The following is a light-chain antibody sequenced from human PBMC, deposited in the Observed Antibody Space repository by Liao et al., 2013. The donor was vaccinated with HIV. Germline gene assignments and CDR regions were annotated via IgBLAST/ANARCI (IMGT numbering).Light chain of an antibody. CDR2: QDS. J-gene: IGLJ1*01. V-gene: IGLV3-1*01. CDR3: QAWDSSTYYV. CDR1: RLGDKY. Sequence: SYEVTQPPSVSVSPGQTASIPCSGDRLGDKYVCWYQQKPGQSPVLVIYQDSKRPSGIPERFSGSNSGNTATLTISGTQAMDEADYYCQAWDSSTYYVFGTGTKVTVL.